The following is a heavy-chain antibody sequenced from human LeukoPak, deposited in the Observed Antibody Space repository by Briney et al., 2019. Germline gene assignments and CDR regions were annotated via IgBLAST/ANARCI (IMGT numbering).Heavy chain of an antibody. D-gene: IGHD3-3*01. CDR2: IQDGERSA. Sequence: GGSLRLSCEGSGFCFSGHWMHWVRQAPGKGLVWVSRIQDGERSATYGDSVRGRFTISKDNAKNVLYLQMDSLRVEDTAVYYCVRGHTGTIFGVVPVNPLGYWGQGTLVTVSS. CDR3: VRGHTGTIFGVVPVNPLGY. CDR1: GFCFSGHW. J-gene: IGHJ4*02. V-gene: IGHV3-74*01.